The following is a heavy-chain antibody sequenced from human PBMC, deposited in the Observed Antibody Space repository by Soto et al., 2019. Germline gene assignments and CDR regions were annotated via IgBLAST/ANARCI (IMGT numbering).Heavy chain of an antibody. J-gene: IGHJ4*02. Sequence: SETLSLTCTVSGGSISSSSYYWGWIRQPPGKGLEWIGSIYYSGSTYYNPSLKSRVTISVDTSKNQFSLKLSSVTAADTAVYYCAGHPGYYDFWSGYYGYDYWGQGTLVTVSS. V-gene: IGHV4-39*01. CDR3: AGHPGYYDFWSGYYGYDY. CDR2: IYYSGST. D-gene: IGHD3-3*01. CDR1: GGSISSSSYY.